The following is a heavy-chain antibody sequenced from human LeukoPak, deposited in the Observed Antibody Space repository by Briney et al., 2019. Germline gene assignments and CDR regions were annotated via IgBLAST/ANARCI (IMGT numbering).Heavy chain of an antibody. J-gene: IGHJ4*02. D-gene: IGHD1-26*01. CDR1: GYSISSGFY. Sequence: SETLSLTCTVSGYSISSGFYWGWIRQPPGKGLEWVGSVHHSGITYYNPSLRSRVTLSVDTSKILFSLTLSSVTAADTAVFYCARHTGGHGIPAYFDSWGQGTLVTVSS. CDR2: VHHSGIT. V-gene: IGHV4-38-2*02. CDR3: ARHTGGHGIPAYFDS.